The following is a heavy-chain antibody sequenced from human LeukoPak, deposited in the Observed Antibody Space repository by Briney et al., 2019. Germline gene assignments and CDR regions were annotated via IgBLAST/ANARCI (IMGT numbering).Heavy chain of an antibody. Sequence: GRSLRLSCAASGFTFGSYGMHWVRQAPGKGLEWVAVSWYDGSNKDYTDSVKGRFTISRDNARNTLFLQMNSLRAEDTAVYYCARDIRSYYYMDVWGKGTTVTVSS. CDR3: ARDIRSYYYMDV. CDR1: GFTFGSYG. V-gene: IGHV3-33*01. J-gene: IGHJ6*03. D-gene: IGHD3-3*02. CDR2: SWYDGSNK.